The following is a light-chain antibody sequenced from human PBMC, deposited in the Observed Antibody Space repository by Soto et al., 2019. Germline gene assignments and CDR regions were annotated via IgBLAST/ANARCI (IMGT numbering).Light chain of an antibody. J-gene: IGLJ1*01. V-gene: IGLV2-14*01. CDR2: DVS. CDR3: SSYTSSTTRV. CDR1: SSNVGDYNY. Sequence: QSALTQPASVSGSPGQSITISCTGTSSNVGDYNYVSWYQQHPGKAPKLMIYDVSNRPSGVSNRFSGSKSGSTDSLTISGLQAEDDADYYCSSYTSSTTRVFGPGTKLTVL.